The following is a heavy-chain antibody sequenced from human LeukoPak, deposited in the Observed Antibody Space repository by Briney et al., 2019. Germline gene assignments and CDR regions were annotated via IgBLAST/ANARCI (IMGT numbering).Heavy chain of an antibody. CDR3: AREEEYSNYGRDWFDP. CDR1: GYSISSGYY. V-gene: IGHV4-38-2*02. J-gene: IGHJ5*02. CDR2: IYHSGST. Sequence: SETLSLTCAVSGYSISSGYYWGWTRQPPGKGLEWIGSIYHSGSTYYNPSLKSRVTISVDTSKNQFSLKLSSVTAADTAVYYCAREEEYSNYGRDWFDPWGQGTLVTVSS. D-gene: IGHD4-11*01.